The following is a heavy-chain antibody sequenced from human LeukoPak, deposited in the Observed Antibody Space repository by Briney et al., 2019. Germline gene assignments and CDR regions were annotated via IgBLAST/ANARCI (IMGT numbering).Heavy chain of an antibody. CDR1: GFTFSSYS. CDR2: ISGSSSYI. V-gene: IGHV3-21*01. CDR3: ARGEDYYYMDV. J-gene: IGHJ6*03. D-gene: IGHD1-26*01. Sequence: GGSLRLSCAASGFTFSSYSMNWVRQAPGKGLEWVSSISGSSSYIYYADSVKGRFTISRDNAKNSLYLQMNSLRAEDTAVYYCARGEDYYYMDVWGKGTTVTVSS.